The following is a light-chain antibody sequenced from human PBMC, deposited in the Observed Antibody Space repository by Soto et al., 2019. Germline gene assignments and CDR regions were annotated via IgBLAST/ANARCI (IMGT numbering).Light chain of an antibody. J-gene: IGLJ3*02. CDR1: GSNIGSNF. CDR2: GDL. V-gene: IGLV1-44*01. Sequence: QPVLIQPPSASGTPGQRVTISCSGSGSNIGSNFVNWYQQVPGTAPKLLVYGDLLRLSGVPDRFSASKSGTSASLAISGLQSEDEAQYYCATWDDSQNGYWVFGGGTQLTVL. CDR3: ATWDDSQNGYWV.